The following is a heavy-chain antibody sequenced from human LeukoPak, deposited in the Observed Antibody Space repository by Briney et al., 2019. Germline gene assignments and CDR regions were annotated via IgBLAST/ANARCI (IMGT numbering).Heavy chain of an antibody. D-gene: IGHD2-21*02. CDR2: ISDRGSTI. Sequence: GGSLRLSCEASGFTFSSYEMNWVRQAPGKGLEWVSYISDRGSTIFYADSVKGRFTISRDNAKNSLYLQMDSLRADDTAVYYCARDQSDWYLGFDIWGQGTMVTVSS. CDR3: ARDQSDWYLGFDI. V-gene: IGHV3-48*03. CDR1: GFTFSSYE. J-gene: IGHJ3*02.